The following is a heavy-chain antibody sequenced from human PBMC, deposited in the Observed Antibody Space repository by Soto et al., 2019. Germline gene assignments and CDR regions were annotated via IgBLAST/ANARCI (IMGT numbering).Heavy chain of an antibody. Sequence: SETLSLTCTVSGGSISSYYWSWIRQPPGKGLEWIGYIYYSGSTNYNPSLKSRVTISVDTSKNQFSLKLSSVTAADTAVYYCARDRVGANWFDPWGQGTLVTVSS. CDR1: GGSISSYY. D-gene: IGHD1-26*01. CDR3: ARDRVGANWFDP. J-gene: IGHJ5*02. V-gene: IGHV4-59*01. CDR2: IYYSGST.